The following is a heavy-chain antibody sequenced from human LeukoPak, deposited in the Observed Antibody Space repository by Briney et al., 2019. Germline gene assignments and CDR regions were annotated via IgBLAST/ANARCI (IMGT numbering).Heavy chain of an antibody. D-gene: IGHD2-15*01. CDR2: IWYDGSNK. CDR1: GFTFSSYG. V-gene: IGHV3-33*01. Sequence: GGSLRLSCAASGFTFSSYGMHWVRQAPGKGLEWVAVIWYDGSNKYYADSAKGRFTISRDNSKNTLYLQMNSLRAEDTAVYYCARTPGGCSGGSCYSGSFDYWGQGTLVTVSS. J-gene: IGHJ4*02. CDR3: ARTPGGCSGGSCYSGSFDY.